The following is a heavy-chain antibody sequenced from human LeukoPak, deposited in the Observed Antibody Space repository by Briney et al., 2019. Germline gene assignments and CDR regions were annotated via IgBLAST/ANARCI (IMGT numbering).Heavy chain of an antibody. CDR3: ARWGKGAMVTRPLDY. D-gene: IGHD5-18*01. Sequence: SETLSLTCAVYGGSFSGYYWSWIRQPPGKGLEWIGEINHSGSTNYNPSLKSRVTISVDTSKNQLSLKLSSVTAADTAVYYCARWGKGAMVTRPLDYWGQGTLVTVSS. V-gene: IGHV4-34*01. CDR2: INHSGST. J-gene: IGHJ4*02. CDR1: GGSFSGYY.